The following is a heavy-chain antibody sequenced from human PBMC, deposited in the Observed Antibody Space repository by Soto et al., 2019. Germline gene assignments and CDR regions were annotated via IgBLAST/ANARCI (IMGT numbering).Heavy chain of an antibody. V-gene: IGHV4-4*07. CDR2: IYTSGGT. CDR3: ARERVFDCSSTSCYTEGFDY. Sequence: QVQLQESGPGLVKPSETLSLTCTVSGGSISSYYWSWIRQPAGKGLEWIGRIYTSGGTNYNPSLKSRVTMSVDTSKNQFSLKLSSVTAADTAVYYCARERVFDCSSTSCYTEGFDYWGQGTLVTVSS. J-gene: IGHJ4*02. CDR1: GGSISSYY. D-gene: IGHD2-2*02.